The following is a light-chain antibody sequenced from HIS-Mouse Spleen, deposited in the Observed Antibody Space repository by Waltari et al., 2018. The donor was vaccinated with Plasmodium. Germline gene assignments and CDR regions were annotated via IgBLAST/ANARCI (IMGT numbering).Light chain of an antibody. CDR1: GSDVGRYHL. CDR3: CSYAGSSTYV. V-gene: IGLV2-23*01. J-gene: IGLJ1*01. Sequence: QSALTQPASVSGSPGQAIPLPCTGTGSDVGRYHLVSWYQQHPGKAPKLMIYEGSKRPSGVSNRFSGSKSGNTASLTISGLQAEDEADYYCCSYAGSSTYVFGTGTKVTVL. CDR2: EGS.